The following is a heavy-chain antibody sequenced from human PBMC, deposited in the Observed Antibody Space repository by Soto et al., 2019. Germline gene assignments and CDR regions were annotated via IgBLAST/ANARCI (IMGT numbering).Heavy chain of an antibody. D-gene: IGHD1-1*01. J-gene: IGHJ4*02. V-gene: IGHV3-11*03. CDR1: GFDFSDFH. Sequence: PGGSLRLSCVASGFDFSDFHISRVRQAPGKGLEWISYISSSLGHTDYAESVKGRFTISRDNAKSSVFLEMSDLRSDDTAVYYCAANWNFGLNFWGQGTLVTVSS. CDR2: ISSSLGHT. CDR3: AANWNFGLNF.